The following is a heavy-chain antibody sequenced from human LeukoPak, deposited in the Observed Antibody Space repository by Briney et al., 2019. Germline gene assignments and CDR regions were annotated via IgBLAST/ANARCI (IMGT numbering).Heavy chain of an antibody. J-gene: IGHJ4*02. V-gene: IGHV3-23*01. CDR2: ISGSGGST. D-gene: IGHD2-2*01. CDR3: AKDFGGGHVVVVPAAPFDY. Sequence: GGSLRLSCAASGFTFSSYAMSWVRQAPGKGLEWVSAISGSGGSTYYADSVKGRFTISRDNSKNTLYLQMNSLRAEDTAVYYCAKDFGGGHVVVVPAAPFDYWGQGTLVTVSS. CDR1: GFTFSSYA.